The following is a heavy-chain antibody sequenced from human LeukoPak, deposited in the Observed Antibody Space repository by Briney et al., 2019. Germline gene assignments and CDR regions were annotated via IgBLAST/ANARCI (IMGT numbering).Heavy chain of an antibody. Sequence: SETLSLTCAVSGGSISSSNWWRWVRQPPGKGLEWIGEIYHSGSTNYNPSLKSRVTISVDKSKNQFSLKLSSVTAADTAVYYCASVDVVVPADEESNYYYYGMDVWGKGTTVTVSS. J-gene: IGHJ6*04. CDR2: IYHSGST. V-gene: IGHV4-4*02. CDR1: GGSISSSNW. D-gene: IGHD2-2*01. CDR3: ASVDVVVPADEESNYYYYGMDV.